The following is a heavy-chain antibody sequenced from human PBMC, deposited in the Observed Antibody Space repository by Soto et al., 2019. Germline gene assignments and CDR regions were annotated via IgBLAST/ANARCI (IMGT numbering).Heavy chain of an antibody. D-gene: IGHD6-13*01. J-gene: IGHJ4*02. Sequence: GGSLRLSCAASGFTFSDYAMSWVRQTPGKGLEWVSTVTGSGGNTYYAGSVKGRFTISRDNSKNTLYLQMDSLRADDTAVYSCAKAFSTTWYVLFDYWGQGALVTVSS. V-gene: IGHV3-23*01. CDR1: GFTFSDYA. CDR2: VTGSGGNT. CDR3: AKAFSTTWYVLFDY.